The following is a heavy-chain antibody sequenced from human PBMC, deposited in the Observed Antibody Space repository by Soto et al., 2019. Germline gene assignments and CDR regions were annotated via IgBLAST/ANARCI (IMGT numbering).Heavy chain of an antibody. D-gene: IGHD3-16*01. CDR2: IYWDDAK. J-gene: IGHJ4*02. CDR1: GFSLSTSGVG. Sequence: QITLKESGPTLVKPTQTLTLTCTFSGFSLSTSGVGVGWIRQPPGKALEWLALIYWDDAKEYSPSLKSRLTTTTDTAKNQVVLIMPNMDPVDTATYYCAHKGGGDRILDYWGQGTLVTVSS. CDR3: AHKGGGDRILDY. V-gene: IGHV2-5*02.